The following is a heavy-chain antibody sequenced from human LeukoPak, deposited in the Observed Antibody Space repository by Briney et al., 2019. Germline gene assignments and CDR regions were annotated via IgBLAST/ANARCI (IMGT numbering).Heavy chain of an antibody. J-gene: IGHJ4*02. V-gene: IGHV4-39*01. Sequence: SETLSLTCTVSGGSISSGGYYWSWIRQHPGKGLEWIGSSYYSGSTYYNPSLKSRVTISVDTSKNQFSLKLSPVTAADTAVYYCARLAPPGIAAAAPSDYWGQGTLVTVSS. CDR2: SYYSGST. CDR1: GGSISSGGYY. D-gene: IGHD6-13*01. CDR3: ARLAPPGIAAAAPSDY.